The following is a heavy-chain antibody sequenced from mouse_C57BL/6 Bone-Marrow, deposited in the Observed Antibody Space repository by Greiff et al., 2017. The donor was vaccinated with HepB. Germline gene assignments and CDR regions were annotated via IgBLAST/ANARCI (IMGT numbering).Heavy chain of an antibody. Sequence: EVKLMESGGGLVKPGGSLKLSCAASGFTFSDYGMHWVRQAPEKGLEWVAYISSGSSTIYYADTVKGRFTISRDNAKNTLFLQMTSLRSEDTAMYYCARRAITWYFDVGGTGTTVTVSS. CDR3: ARRAITWYFDV. CDR1: GFTFSDYG. J-gene: IGHJ1*03. V-gene: IGHV5-17*01. D-gene: IGHD1-1*01. CDR2: ISSGSSTI.